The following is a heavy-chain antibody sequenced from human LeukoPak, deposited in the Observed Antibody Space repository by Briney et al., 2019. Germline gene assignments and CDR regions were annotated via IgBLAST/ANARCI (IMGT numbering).Heavy chain of an antibody. D-gene: IGHD2-2*01. CDR1: GFTFSSYS. J-gene: IGHJ4*02. CDR2: ISSSSSYI. V-gene: IGHV3-21*01. CDR3: ARGGGYQPFDY. Sequence: GGSLRLSCAASGFTFSSYSMNWVRQAPGKGLEWVSSISSSSSYIYHADSVKGRFTISRDNAKNSLYLQMNSLRAEDTAVYYCARGGGYQPFDYWGQGTLVTVSS.